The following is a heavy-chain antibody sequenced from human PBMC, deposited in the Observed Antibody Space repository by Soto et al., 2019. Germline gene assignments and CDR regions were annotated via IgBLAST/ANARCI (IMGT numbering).Heavy chain of an antibody. CDR3: ARAVIVATRGDAFDI. CDR2: INHSGST. CDR1: GGSFSGYY. V-gene: IGHV4-34*01. Sequence: SETLSLTCAVYGGSFSGYYWSWIRQPPGKGLEWIGEINHSGSTNYNPSLKSRVTISVDTSKNQFSLKLSSVTAADTAVYYCARAVIVATRGDAFDIWGQGTMVTVSS. J-gene: IGHJ3*02. D-gene: IGHD5-12*01.